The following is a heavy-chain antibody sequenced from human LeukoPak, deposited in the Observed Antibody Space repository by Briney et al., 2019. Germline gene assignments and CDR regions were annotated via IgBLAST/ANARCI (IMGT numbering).Heavy chain of an antibody. V-gene: IGHV3-23*01. Sequence: GGSLRLSCAGSGFTFKNYAMNWVRQAPGKGLEWVSVISDSGTATHVADSVKGRFTISRDNSINTLYLQMNSLRAEDTAIYYCAKDTAPRFLEWLLPAIDYWGQGTLVTVSS. J-gene: IGHJ4*02. CDR2: ISDSGTAT. CDR1: GFTFKNYA. D-gene: IGHD3-3*01. CDR3: AKDTAPRFLEWLLPAIDY.